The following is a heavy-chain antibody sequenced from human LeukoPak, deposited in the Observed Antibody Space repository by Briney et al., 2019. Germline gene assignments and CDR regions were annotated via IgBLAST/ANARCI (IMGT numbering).Heavy chain of an antibody. Sequence: SETLSLTCTVSGASITNYSYYWGWVRRPPGKGLEWIGSIYYSGTTYYNPSLTSRVTISVDRPKNNFSLKLTSVTAADTAVYYCVTPPTGVTFFDHWGRGTLVTVSS. CDR1: GASITNYSYY. CDR3: VTPPTGVTFFDH. V-gene: IGHV4-39*02. D-gene: IGHD1-14*01. J-gene: IGHJ4*02. CDR2: IYYSGTT.